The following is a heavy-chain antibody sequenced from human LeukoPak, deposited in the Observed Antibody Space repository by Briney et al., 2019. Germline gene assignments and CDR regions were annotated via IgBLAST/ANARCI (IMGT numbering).Heavy chain of an antibody. D-gene: IGHD6-13*01. V-gene: IGHV4-34*01. J-gene: IGHJ4*02. CDR3: ARGRRGYSSSWYERYYFDY. Sequence: NPGGSLRLSCAASGFTFSGYWMTWVRQPPGKGLEWIGEINHSGSTNYNPSLKSRVTISVDTSKNQFSLKLSSVTAADTAVYYCARGRRGYSSSWYERYYFDYWGQGTLVTVSS. CDR2: INHSGST. CDR1: GFTFSGYW.